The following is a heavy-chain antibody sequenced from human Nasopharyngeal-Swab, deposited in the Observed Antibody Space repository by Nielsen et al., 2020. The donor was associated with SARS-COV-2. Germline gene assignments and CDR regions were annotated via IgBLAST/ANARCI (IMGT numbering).Heavy chain of an antibody. D-gene: IGHD6-6*01. V-gene: IGHV3-21*01. CDR1: GFTFSSYA. CDR3: ARDEKSSEYYFDY. CDR2: ISSSSSYI. Sequence: GESLKISCAASGFTFSSYAMSWVRQAPGKGLEWVSSISSSSSYIYYADSVKGRFTISRDNAKNSLYLQMNSLRAEDTAVYYCARDEKSSEYYFDYWGQGTLVTVSS. J-gene: IGHJ4*02.